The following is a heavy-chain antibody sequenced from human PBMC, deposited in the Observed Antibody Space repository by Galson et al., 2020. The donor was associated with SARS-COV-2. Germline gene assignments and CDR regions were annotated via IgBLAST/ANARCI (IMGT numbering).Heavy chain of an antibody. CDR3: ARESYDSGWFDY. D-gene: IGHD6-19*01. Sequence: GESRKISCAASGFSFSSYWMTWVRQAPGKGLEWVANIKQDGSDKYYVDSVKGRFTISRDNAKNSLYLHMNSLRAEDTAVYYCARESYDSGWFDYWGQGTLVTVSS. V-gene: IGHV3-7*03. CDR2: IKQDGSDK. J-gene: IGHJ4*02. CDR1: GFSFSSYW.